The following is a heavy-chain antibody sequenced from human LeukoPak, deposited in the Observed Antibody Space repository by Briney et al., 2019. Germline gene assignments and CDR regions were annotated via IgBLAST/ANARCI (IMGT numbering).Heavy chain of an antibody. Sequence: GGSLRLSCAASGFTFSSYAMSWGRQAPGKGLEWVSAISGSGGSTYYADSVKGRFTISRDNSKNTLYLQMNSLRAEDTAVYYCARLGYCSSTSCYQSGFDPWGQGTLVTVSS. J-gene: IGHJ5*02. CDR2: ISGSGGST. V-gene: IGHV3-23*01. D-gene: IGHD2-2*01. CDR3: ARLGYCSSTSCYQSGFDP. CDR1: GFTFSSYA.